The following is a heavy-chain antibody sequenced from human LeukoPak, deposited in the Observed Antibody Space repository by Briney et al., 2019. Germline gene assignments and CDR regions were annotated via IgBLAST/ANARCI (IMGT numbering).Heavy chain of an antibody. CDR1: GFTFSRYG. Sequence: GGSLRLSCAASGFTFSRYGMHWVRQAPGKGLEWVAFIRYDGSNKYYPDSVKGRFTISRDNSKNTLYLQMNSLSAEDAAVYYCARDDIFCSGGSCYSAWGQGTLVTVSS. D-gene: IGHD2-15*01. CDR3: ARDDIFCSGGSCYSA. CDR2: IRYDGSNK. J-gene: IGHJ5*02. V-gene: IGHV3-30*02.